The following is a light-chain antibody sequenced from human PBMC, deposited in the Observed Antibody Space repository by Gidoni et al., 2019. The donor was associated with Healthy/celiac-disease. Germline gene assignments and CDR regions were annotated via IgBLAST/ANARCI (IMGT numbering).Light chain of an antibody. CDR3: SSYTSSNTGV. J-gene: IGLJ3*02. Sequence: QSALTQPASVSGSPGQSITISCTVTSSDVGGYNFVSWYQQHPGKAPKLMIYDVSNRPSGVSNRFSGSKSGNSASLTISGLQAEDEADYYCSSYTSSNTGVFGGGTKLTVL. CDR2: DVS. CDR1: SSDVGGYNF. V-gene: IGLV2-14*03.